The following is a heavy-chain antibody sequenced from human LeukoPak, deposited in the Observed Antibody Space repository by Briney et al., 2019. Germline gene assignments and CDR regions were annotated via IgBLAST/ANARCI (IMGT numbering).Heavy chain of an antibody. CDR3: AKDRCSNGIGCYYYYMDV. Sequence: GGSLRLSCAASGFTFSSYAMTWVRQAPGKGLEWVAYIQYDGSNEQYADSVKGRFSISRDSSKNILYLQMNSLRAEDTAVYYCAKDRCSNGIGCYYYYMDVWGKGTTVTISS. V-gene: IGHV3-30*02. CDR1: GFTFSSYA. D-gene: IGHD2-8*01. CDR2: IQYDGSNE. J-gene: IGHJ6*03.